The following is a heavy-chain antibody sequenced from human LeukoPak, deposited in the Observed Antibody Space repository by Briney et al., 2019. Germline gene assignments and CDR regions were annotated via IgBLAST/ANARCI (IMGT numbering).Heavy chain of an antibody. CDR3: ARGPEHYDILTGIDY. CDR1: GGSISSSSYY. J-gene: IGHJ4*02. D-gene: IGHD3-9*01. V-gene: IGHV4-39*01. CDR2: VFYSGTT. Sequence: SETLSLTCTVSGGSISSSSYYWGWIRQPPGKGLEWIGTVFYSGTTYYNPSLKSRITISVDTSKNQFSLNLRSVTAADTAVYYCARGPEHYDILTGIDYWGQGTLVTVSS.